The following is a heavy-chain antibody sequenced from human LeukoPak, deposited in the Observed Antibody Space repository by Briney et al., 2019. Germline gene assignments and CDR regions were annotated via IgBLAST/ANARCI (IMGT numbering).Heavy chain of an antibody. J-gene: IGHJ6*03. CDR3: ARVGGLVVATYYMDV. D-gene: IGHD2-15*01. V-gene: IGHV3-48*03. Sequence: AGGSLRLSCVASGFTFSSYEMNWVRQAPGKGLEWVSYISRSGTTMFYADSVKGRFTISRDNAKNSLYLQMNSLRAEDTAVYYCARVGGLVVATYYMDVWGKGTTVTVSS. CDR2: ISRSGTTM. CDR1: GFTFSSYE.